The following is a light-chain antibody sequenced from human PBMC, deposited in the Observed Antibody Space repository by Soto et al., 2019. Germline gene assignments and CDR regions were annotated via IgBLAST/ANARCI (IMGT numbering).Light chain of an antibody. V-gene: IGKV3-15*01. CDR2: GAS. J-gene: IGKJ1*01. CDR3: QQSNNWPRT. Sequence: EIVLTQSPATLSVSPGERATLSCRASQSVSSNLAWYQQKPGQAPRLLIYGASTRATGIPANFSGSGSGTEFTLTISSLQSEDFAVYYCQQSNNWPRTFGQGTKVEIK. CDR1: QSVSSN.